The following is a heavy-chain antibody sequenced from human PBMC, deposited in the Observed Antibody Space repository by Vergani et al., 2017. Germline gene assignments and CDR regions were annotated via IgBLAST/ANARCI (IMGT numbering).Heavy chain of an antibody. D-gene: IGHD3-22*01. J-gene: IGHJ5*02. CDR2: ISGSGGST. CDR1: GFTFSSYA. Sequence: EVQLLESGGGLVQPGGSLRLSCAASGFTFSSYAMSWVRQAPGKGLEWGSAISGSGGSTYYADSVKGRFTISRDNSKSTLYLQMNSLRAEDTAVYYCAELMYYYDSSGSMLSWFDPWGQGTLVTGSS. CDR3: AELMYYYDSSGSMLSWFDP. V-gene: IGHV3-23*01.